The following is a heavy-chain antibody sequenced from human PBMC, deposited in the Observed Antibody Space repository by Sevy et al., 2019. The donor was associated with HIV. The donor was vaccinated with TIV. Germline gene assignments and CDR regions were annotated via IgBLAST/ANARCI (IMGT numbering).Heavy chain of an antibody. Sequence: ASVKVSCKVSGDSLTKLNIHWVRQVPTKGLEWMGGFDPEDSETIYAPKFQGRVIVTEDTSAHTAYMELSSLRSEDTAVYYCTTDAREWLQGGIHYSHGLNIWGQGTTVTVSS. J-gene: IGHJ6*01. CDR3: TTDAREWLQGGIHYSHGLNI. CDR2: FDPEDSET. V-gene: IGHV1-24*01. D-gene: IGHD5-12*01. CDR1: GDSLTKLN.